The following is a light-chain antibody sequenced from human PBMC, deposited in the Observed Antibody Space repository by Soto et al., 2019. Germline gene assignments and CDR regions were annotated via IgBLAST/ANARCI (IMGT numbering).Light chain of an antibody. Sequence: EMVLTQSTGTLSLSPGERAALSCRASQSVSNNYLAWYQQKPGQAPRLLIYGASNRATGIPDRFSGSGSGTDFTLTISRLETEDFAVYYCQQYGSSGTFGQGPKVDIK. CDR1: QSVSNNY. V-gene: IGKV3-20*01. CDR3: QQYGSSGT. J-gene: IGKJ1*01. CDR2: GAS.